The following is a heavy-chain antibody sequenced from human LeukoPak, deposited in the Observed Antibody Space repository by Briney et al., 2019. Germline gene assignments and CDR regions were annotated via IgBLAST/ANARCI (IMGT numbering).Heavy chain of an antibody. V-gene: IGHV3-33*01. D-gene: IGHD2-2*01. Sequence: GGSLRLSCAASGFTFSSYGMHWVRQAPGNGLEWVAVIWYDGSNKYYADSVKGRFTISRDNSKKTLYLQMNSLRAEDTAVYYCARDRVVPAAIDHYGMDVWGQGTTVTVSS. CDR2: IWYDGSNK. CDR3: ARDRVVPAAIDHYGMDV. CDR1: GFTFSSYG. J-gene: IGHJ6*02.